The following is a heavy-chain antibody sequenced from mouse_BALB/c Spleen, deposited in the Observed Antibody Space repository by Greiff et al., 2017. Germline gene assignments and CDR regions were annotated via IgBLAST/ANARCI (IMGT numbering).Heavy chain of an antibody. V-gene: IGHV5-9-4*01. D-gene: IGHD1-1*01. CDR3: ARAYYGSHYAMDY. J-gene: IGHJ4*01. CDR2: ISSGGSYT. CDR1: GFTFSSYA. Sequence: EVLLVESGGGLVKPGGSLKLSCAASGFTFSSYAMSWVRQSPEKRLEWVAEISSGGSYTYYPDTVTGRFTISRDNAKNTLYLEMSSLRSEDTAMYYCARAYYGSHYAMDYWGQGTSVTVSA.